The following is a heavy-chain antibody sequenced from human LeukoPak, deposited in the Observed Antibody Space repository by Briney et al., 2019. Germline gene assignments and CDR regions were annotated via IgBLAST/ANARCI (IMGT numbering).Heavy chain of an antibody. CDR3: ASQGSRITMVRGVRYYFDY. D-gene: IGHD3-10*01. CDR2: IIPILGIA. V-gene: IGHV1-69*04. J-gene: IGHJ4*02. Sequence: ASVKVSCKASGGTFSSYAISWVRQAPGQGLEWMGRIIPILGIANYAQKFQGRVTITADKSTSTAYMELSSLRSEDTAVYYCASQGSRITMVRGVRYYFDYWGQGTLVTVSS. CDR1: GGTFSSYA.